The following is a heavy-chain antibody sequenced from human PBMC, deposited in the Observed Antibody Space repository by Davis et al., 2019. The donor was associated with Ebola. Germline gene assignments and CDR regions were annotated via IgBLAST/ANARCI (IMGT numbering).Heavy chain of an antibody. Sequence: GGSLRLSCAASGFTFSTYAMSWVRQAPGKGLEWVSTIGGSGDNTYYADSVKGRFTISRDNSKNTLYLQMNSLKTEDTAVYYCTGSDGDYDYWGQGTLVTVSS. CDR1: GFTFSTYA. D-gene: IGHD4-17*01. V-gene: IGHV3-23*01. J-gene: IGHJ4*02. CDR2: IGGSGDNT. CDR3: TGSDGDYDY.